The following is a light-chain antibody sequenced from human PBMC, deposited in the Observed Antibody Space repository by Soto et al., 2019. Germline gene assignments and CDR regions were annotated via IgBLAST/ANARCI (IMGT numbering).Light chain of an antibody. Sequence: EMMLTQAPGTLSLSPGERATLSCRAIQSVSSNYLAWYQQKPGQAPRLLIYGASTRATGIPDRFSGSGSGTDFTLTISRLEPDDSAVYYCQQYGSSPTWTFGQGTKV. CDR3: QQYGSSPTWT. CDR1: QSVSSNY. CDR2: GAS. V-gene: IGKV3-20*01. J-gene: IGKJ1*01.